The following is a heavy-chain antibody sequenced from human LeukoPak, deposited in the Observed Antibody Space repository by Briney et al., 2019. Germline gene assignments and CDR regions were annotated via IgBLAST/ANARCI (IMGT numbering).Heavy chain of an antibody. J-gene: IGHJ4*02. CDR3: ARVVSGPELVPFDY. Sequence: PSETLSLTCTVSGGSISSYYWSWIRQPPGKGLEWIGYIYYSGSTNYIPSLKSRVTISVDTSKNQFSLKLSSVTAADTAVYYCARVVSGPELVPFDYWGQGTLVTVSS. CDR1: GGSISSYY. D-gene: IGHD6-13*01. CDR2: IYYSGST. V-gene: IGHV4-59*01.